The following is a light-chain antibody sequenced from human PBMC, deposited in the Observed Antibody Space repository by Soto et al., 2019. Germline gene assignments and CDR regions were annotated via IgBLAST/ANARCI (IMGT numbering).Light chain of an antibody. CDR1: SSVVGGYNS. CDR2: NVS. V-gene: IGLV2-14*03. J-gene: IGLJ1*01. Sequence: QSALTQPASVSGSPGQSIAISCTGTSSVVGGYNSVSWYQQHPGKAPKLMIYNVSNRPSGVSDRFSGSKSGNTASLTISGLQAEDEADYYCSSYTSSNTYVFGTGTKVTV. CDR3: SSYTSSNTYV.